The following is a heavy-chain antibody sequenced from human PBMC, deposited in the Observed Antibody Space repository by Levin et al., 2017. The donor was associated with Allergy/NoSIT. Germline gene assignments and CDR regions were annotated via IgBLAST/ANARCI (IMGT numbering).Heavy chain of an antibody. J-gene: IGHJ4*02. CDR1: GFTFNNYA. CDR2: IINSGVGT. Sequence: SGGSLRLSCAASGFTFNNYAMSWVRQAPGKGLEWVSAIINSGVGTYYADSVKGRFTISRDNSKNTMYLQMNSLRAEDTAVYFCAKDAIRGSDQPYYFDYWGQATLVTASS. CDR3: AKDAIRGSDQPYYFDY. V-gene: IGHV3-23*01. D-gene: IGHD6-19*01.